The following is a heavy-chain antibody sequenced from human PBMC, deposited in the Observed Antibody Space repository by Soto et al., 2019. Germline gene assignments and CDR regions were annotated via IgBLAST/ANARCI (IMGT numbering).Heavy chain of an antibody. CDR3: ARSTSGWYDY. CDR2: IYYTGNT. D-gene: IGHD6-19*01. Sequence: SETLSLTCTVSGGSISSYYWSWIRQPPGKALEWIGNIYYTGNTYYKSSLKSRVTISADTSKNQLSLKLSFVTAADTAVYYCARSTSGWYDYWGQGTLVTVSS. V-gene: IGHV4-59*04. CDR1: GGSISSYY. J-gene: IGHJ4*02.